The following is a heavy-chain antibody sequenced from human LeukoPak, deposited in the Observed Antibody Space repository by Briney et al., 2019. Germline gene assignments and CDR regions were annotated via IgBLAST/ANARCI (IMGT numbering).Heavy chain of an antibody. CDR2: ISGSGGST. V-gene: IGHV3-23*01. CDR3: AKEMATITYYFDY. Sequence: GGSLRLSWAAAGFTFSSYAMSWVRQAPGKGLEWVSAISGSGGSTYYADSVKGRFTISRDNSKNTLYLQMNSLRAEDTAVCYCAKEMATITYYFDYWGQGTLVTVSS. D-gene: IGHD5-24*01. J-gene: IGHJ4*02. CDR1: GFTFSSYA.